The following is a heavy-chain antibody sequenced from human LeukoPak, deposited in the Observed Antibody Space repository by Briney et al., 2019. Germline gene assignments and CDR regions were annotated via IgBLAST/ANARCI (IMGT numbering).Heavy chain of an antibody. V-gene: IGHV3-48*03. CDR2: ISTSGSTI. CDR3: ARLRGFTYFDY. CDR1: GFTFSSYE. D-gene: IGHD3-10*01. J-gene: IGHJ4*02. Sequence: PGGSLRLSCAASGFTFSSYEMNWVRQAPGKGLEWVSYISTSGSTIYYAHSVKGRFTISRDNAKNSFYLQMNSLRAEDTAVYYCARLRGFTYFDYWGQGTLVTVSS.